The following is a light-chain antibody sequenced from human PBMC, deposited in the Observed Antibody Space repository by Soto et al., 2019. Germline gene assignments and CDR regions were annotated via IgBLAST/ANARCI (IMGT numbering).Light chain of an antibody. V-gene: IGLV3-21*04. J-gene: IGLJ1*01. CDR1: NIGSKS. CDR2: YDS. CDR3: QVWDSSSDHYV. Sequence: SYELTQPPSVSVAPGKTARITCGGNNIGSKSVHWYQQKPGQAPVLVIYYDSDRPSAIPERSSGSNSGNTATLTISRVEAGDEADYYCQVWDSSSDHYVFGTGTKLTVL.